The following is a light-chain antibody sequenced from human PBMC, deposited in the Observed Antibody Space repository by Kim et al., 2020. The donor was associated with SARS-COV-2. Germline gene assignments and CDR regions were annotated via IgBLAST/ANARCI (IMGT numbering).Light chain of an antibody. CDR1: QSISSW. J-gene: IGKJ2*01. Sequence: DIQMTQSPSTLSASVGDRVTITCRASQSISSWLAWYKQKPGKAPKLLIYDASSLESGVPSRFSGSGSGTEFTLTISSLQPDDFATYYCQQYNSYSLYTFGQGTKLEI. CDR3: QQYNSYSLYT. V-gene: IGKV1-5*01. CDR2: DAS.